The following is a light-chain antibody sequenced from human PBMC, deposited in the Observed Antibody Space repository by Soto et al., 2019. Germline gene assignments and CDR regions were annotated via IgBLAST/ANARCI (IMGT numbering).Light chain of an antibody. CDR1: QGLSSD. V-gene: IGKV1-9*01. CDR2: AAS. CDR3: QHLNRYPIT. J-gene: IGKJ5*01. Sequence: DIQLTQSPSFLSASVGDRVTITCRASQGLSSDLAWYQQKPGKAPKLLIYAASTLQSGVPSRFSGSGSGTEFTLTISSLQPEDFATYYCQHLNRYPITFGQGTRLEIK.